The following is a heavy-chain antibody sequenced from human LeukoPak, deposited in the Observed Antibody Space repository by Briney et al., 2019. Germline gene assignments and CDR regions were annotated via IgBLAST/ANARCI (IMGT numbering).Heavy chain of an antibody. J-gene: IGHJ4*02. CDR2: ISGSGGST. CDR3: AKNTGYSSGWTDY. CDR1: GFTFSSYA. D-gene: IGHD6-19*01. V-gene: IGHV3-23*01. Sequence: GGSLRLSCAASGFTFSSYAMSWVRQAPGKGLEWVSAISGSGGSTYYADSVKGRFTISRDNSKNTLFLQMNSLRAEDTAVYYCAKNTGYSSGWTDYWGQGTLVTVSS.